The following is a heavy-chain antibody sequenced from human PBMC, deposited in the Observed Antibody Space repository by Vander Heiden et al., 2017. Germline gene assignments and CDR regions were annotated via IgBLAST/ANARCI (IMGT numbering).Heavy chain of an antibody. CDR2: IWYDGSNK. D-gene: IGHD1-26*01. Sequence: QVQLVESGGGVVQPGRSLRLSCAASGFPFRGYVMRLVRQAPGKGLGWVAVIWYDGSNKYYADSVKGRFTISRDNSKNTLYLQMNSLRAEDTAVYYCARGPSGSYDYYGMDVWGQGTTVTVSS. J-gene: IGHJ6*02. V-gene: IGHV3-33*01. CDR1: GFPFRGYV. CDR3: ARGPSGSYDYYGMDV.